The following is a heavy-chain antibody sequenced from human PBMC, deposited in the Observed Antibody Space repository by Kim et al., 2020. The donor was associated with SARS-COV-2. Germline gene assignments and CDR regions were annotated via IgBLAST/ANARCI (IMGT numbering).Heavy chain of an antibody. CDR1: GGSISSGGYY. CDR2: IYYSGST. J-gene: IGHJ4*02. Sequence: SETLSLTCTVSGGSISSGGYYWSWIRQHPGKGLEWIGYIYYSGSTYYNPSLKSRVTISVDTSKNQFSLKLSSVTAADTAVYYCARVGKWLLLDYWGQGTLVTVSS. D-gene: IGHD3-22*01. V-gene: IGHV4-31*03. CDR3: ARVGKWLLLDY.